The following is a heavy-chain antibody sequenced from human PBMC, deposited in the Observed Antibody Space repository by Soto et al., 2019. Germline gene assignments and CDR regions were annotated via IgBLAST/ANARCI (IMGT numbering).Heavy chain of an antibody. CDR1: GFTFTSSA. Sequence: PAPSMDVSSQASGFTFTSSAVQWVISARGQRLEWIGWIVVGSGNTNYAQKFQERVTITRDMSTSTAYMELSSLRSEDTAVYYCARAGQLPETLYYYYYMDVWGKGTTVTVSS. J-gene: IGHJ6*03. CDR3: ARAGQLPETLYYYYYMDV. D-gene: IGHD6-25*01. CDR2: IVVGSGNT. V-gene: IGHV1-58*01.